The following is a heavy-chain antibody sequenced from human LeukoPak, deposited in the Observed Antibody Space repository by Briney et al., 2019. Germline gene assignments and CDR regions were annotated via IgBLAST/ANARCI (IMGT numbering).Heavy chain of an antibody. J-gene: IGHJ4*02. CDR2: KWYDGSNK. CDR1: GFTFSSYG. V-gene: IGHV3-33*01. CDR3: ARASAVIAPTAGLPGDY. Sequence: GGSLRLSCASSGFTFSSYGMQWVRQAPGKGLEWVAVKWYDGSNKYYADSVKGRFTISRDNSKNTLYLQMNSLRGEDTAVYYGARASAVIAPTAGLPGDYWGQGNLVTVSS. D-gene: IGHD2-2*02.